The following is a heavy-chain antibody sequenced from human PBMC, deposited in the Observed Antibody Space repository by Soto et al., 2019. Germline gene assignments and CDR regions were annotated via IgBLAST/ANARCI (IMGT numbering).Heavy chain of an antibody. Sequence: QVQLVQSGAEVKKPGASVKVSCKASGYTFTSYGISWVRQAPGQGLEWMGWISAYNGNTNYAQKLQGRVTMTTDTSTSTAYMELRSVRSDDTAVYYCARSVGYYDSRGYYRSSYYYGMDVWGQGTTVTVSS. V-gene: IGHV1-18*04. CDR3: ARSVGYYDSRGYYRSSYYYGMDV. D-gene: IGHD3-22*01. CDR2: ISAYNGNT. J-gene: IGHJ6*02. CDR1: GYTFTSYG.